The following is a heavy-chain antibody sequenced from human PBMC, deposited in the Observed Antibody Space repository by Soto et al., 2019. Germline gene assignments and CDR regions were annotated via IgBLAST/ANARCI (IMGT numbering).Heavy chain of an antibody. Sequence: GGSLGLSCAASGFTFSSYGMHWVRQAPGKGLEWVSAIGTAGDTYYPGSVKGRFTISRENAKNSLYLQMNSLRAGDTAVYYCAREKEYSYGESGMDVWGQGTTVTVSS. CDR1: GFTFSSYG. CDR3: AREKEYSYGESGMDV. V-gene: IGHV3-13*04. J-gene: IGHJ6*02. D-gene: IGHD5-18*01. CDR2: IGTAGDT.